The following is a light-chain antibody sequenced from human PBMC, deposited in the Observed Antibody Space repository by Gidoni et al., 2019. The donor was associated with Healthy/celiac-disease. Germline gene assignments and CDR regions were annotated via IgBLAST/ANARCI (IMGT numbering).Light chain of an antibody. CDR2: DVS. Sequence: QSALTPPASLSGSPGPSITISCTGPSSAVGGYNYVSWHQQHPGQAPKLMIYDVSNRPSGVSNRFSGSKSGNTASLTISGLRAEDEADYYCSSYTSSSTRVFGTGTKVTVL. CDR3: SSYTSSSTRV. J-gene: IGLJ1*01. CDR1: SSAVGGYNY. V-gene: IGLV2-14*03.